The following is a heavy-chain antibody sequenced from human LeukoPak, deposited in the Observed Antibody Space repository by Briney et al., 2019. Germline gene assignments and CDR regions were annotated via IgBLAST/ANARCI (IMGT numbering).Heavy chain of an antibody. Sequence: GGSLRLSCAASGFTFSSYEMNWVRQAPGRGLEWVSYISSSASTIYYADSVRGRFTISRDNAKNSLYLQMNSLRAEDTALYYCAKDPQRGSPYYFDYWGQGTLVTVSS. V-gene: IGHV3-48*03. D-gene: IGHD1-26*01. CDR2: ISSSASTI. CDR1: GFTFSSYE. CDR3: AKDPQRGSPYYFDY. J-gene: IGHJ4*02.